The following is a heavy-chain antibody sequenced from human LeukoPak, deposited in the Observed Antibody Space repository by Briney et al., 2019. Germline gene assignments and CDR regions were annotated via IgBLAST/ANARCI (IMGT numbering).Heavy chain of an antibody. D-gene: IGHD1-26*01. CDR3: AAAGIDSGGESDT. V-gene: IGHV3-23*01. CDR1: GFTFSSYA. Sequence: GGSLRLSCAASGFTFSSYAMSWVRQAPGKGLEWVSAISGSGGSTYYADSVKGRFTISRDNSKNTLYLQMNSLRAEDTAVYYCAAAGIDSGGESDTWGQGTLVNVSS. J-gene: IGHJ5*02. CDR2: ISGSGGST.